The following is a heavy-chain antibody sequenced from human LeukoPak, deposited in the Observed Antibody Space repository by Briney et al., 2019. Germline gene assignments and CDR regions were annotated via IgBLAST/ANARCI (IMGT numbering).Heavy chain of an antibody. Sequence: PGGSLRLSCAASGFTLSTYSMNWVRQAPGKGLEWVSYISSSSSTIYYADSVRGRFTISRDNAKNSLYLQMNSLRAEDTAVYYCARDSVDTAMVSYFDYWGQGTLVTVSS. D-gene: IGHD5-18*01. J-gene: IGHJ4*02. CDR2: ISSSSSTI. CDR1: GFTLSTYS. CDR3: ARDSVDTAMVSYFDY. V-gene: IGHV3-48*01.